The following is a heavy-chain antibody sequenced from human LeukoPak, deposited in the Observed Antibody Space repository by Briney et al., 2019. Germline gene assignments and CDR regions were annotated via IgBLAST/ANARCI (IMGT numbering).Heavy chain of an antibody. D-gene: IGHD2-2*01. V-gene: IGHV5-51*01. Sequence: GESLKISCKGSGYSFTSYWIGWVRQMPGKGLEWMGIIYPGDSDTRYSPSFQGQVTISADKSISTAYLQWSSLKASDTAMYYCATRGPYCSSTSCRNFDYWGQGTLVTASS. CDR2: IYPGDSDT. CDR1: GYSFTSYW. CDR3: ATRGPYCSSTSCRNFDY. J-gene: IGHJ4*02.